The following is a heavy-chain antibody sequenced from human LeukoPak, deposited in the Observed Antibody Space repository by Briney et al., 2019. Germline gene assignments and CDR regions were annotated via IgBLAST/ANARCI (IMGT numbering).Heavy chain of an antibody. CDR3: ARGKRVGKLLFHPPRWFDH. CDR2: ISYDGSNK. D-gene: IGHD3-10*01. CDR1: GFTFSSYA. V-gene: IGHV3-30-3*01. J-gene: IGHJ5*02. Sequence: PGRSLRLSCAASGFTFSSYAMHWVRQAPGKGLEWVAVISYDGSNKYYADSVKGRFTISRDNSKNTLYLQMNSLRAEDTAVYYCARGKRVGKLLFHPPRWFDHWGQGTLVTVSS.